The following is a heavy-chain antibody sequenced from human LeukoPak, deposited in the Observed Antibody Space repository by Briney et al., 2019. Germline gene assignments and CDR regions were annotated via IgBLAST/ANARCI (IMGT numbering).Heavy chain of an antibody. V-gene: IGHV1-8*03. CDR3: ARGRLMGGRTGYWFDP. D-gene: IGHD1-26*01. J-gene: IGHJ5*02. CDR2: MNPNSGNT. Sequence: GASVKVSCKASGYTFTSYDINWVRQATGQGLEWMGWMNPNSGNTGYAQKFQGRVTITRNTSISTAYMELSSLRSEDTAVYYCARGRLMGGRTGYWFDPWGQGTLVTVSS. CDR1: GYTFTSYD.